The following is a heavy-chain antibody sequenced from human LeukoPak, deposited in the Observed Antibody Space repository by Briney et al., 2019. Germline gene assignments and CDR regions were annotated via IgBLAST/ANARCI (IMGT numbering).Heavy chain of an antibody. Sequence: SQTLSLTFTVSGGSISSGDYSWSWIRQPPGKGLEWIGYIYYSGSTYYNPSLKSRVTISVDTSKDQFSLKLSSVTAADTAVYYCARAGPPHCSGGSCYSDWGQGTLVTVSS. CDR1: GGSISSGDYS. V-gene: IGHV4-30-4*08. D-gene: IGHD2-15*01. CDR2: IYYSGST. CDR3: ARAGPPHCSGGSCYSD. J-gene: IGHJ4*02.